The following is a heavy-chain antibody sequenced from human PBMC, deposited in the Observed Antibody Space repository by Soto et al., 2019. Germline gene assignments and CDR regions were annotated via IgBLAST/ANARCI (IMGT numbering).Heavy chain of an antibody. J-gene: IGHJ6*02. CDR2: IIPIFGTA. CDR1: GGTFSSYA. V-gene: IGHV1-69*13. Sequence: GASVKVSFKASGGTFSSYAISWLRQAPGQGLEWMGGIIPIFGTANYAQKFQGRVTITADESTSTAYMELSSLRSEDTAVYYCARDGAAAARVYGMDVWGQGTTVTVSS. CDR3: ARDGAAAARVYGMDV. D-gene: IGHD6-13*01.